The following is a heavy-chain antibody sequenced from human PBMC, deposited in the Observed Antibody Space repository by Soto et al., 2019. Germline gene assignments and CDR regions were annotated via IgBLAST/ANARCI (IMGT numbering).Heavy chain of an antibody. J-gene: IGHJ4*02. CDR2: MSPESGNT. D-gene: IGHD2-21*02. CDR3: AREPYGDNQYFDY. CDR1: GYTFTDYD. Sequence: ASVKVSCKASGYTFTDYDINLVRQASGQGLEYMGWMSPESGNTGYAPQFQGRVTMTRNTSISTAYMELSSLRAEDTAVYYCAREPYGDNQYFDYWGQGTQVTVSS. V-gene: IGHV1-8*01.